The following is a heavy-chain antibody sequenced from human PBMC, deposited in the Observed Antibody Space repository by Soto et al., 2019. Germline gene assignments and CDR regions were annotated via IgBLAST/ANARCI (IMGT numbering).Heavy chain of an antibody. V-gene: IGHV3-23*01. CDR2: LRNSDGTA. CDR3: AKPALVWPYGMDV. CDR1: GFTFRSHV. Sequence: EVQLLESGGGLVQPGGSLRLSCAASGFTFRSHVMPWVRQAPGKGLEWVSSLRNSDGTAYYADSVKGRLTISRDISKYQLYRQMRSLRVDDNAVYYCAKPALVWPYGMDVWGQGTTVTV. J-gene: IGHJ6*02. D-gene: IGHD3-16*01.